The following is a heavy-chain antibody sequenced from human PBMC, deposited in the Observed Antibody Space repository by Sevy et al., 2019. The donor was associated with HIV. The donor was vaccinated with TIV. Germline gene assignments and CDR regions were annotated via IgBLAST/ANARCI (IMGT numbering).Heavy chain of an antibody. V-gene: IGHV4-59*01. CDR1: GGSISSYS. CDR3: ARGDFWSGYYHFDY. J-gene: IGHJ4*02. Sequence: SETLSLTCTVSGGSISSYSWSWIRQPPGKGLEWIGHIYDSGSTNYNPSLKSRVTISVDTSKNQFSLKLSSVTAADTAVYYCARGDFWSGYYHFDYWGQGTLVTVSS. CDR2: IYDSGST. D-gene: IGHD3-3*01.